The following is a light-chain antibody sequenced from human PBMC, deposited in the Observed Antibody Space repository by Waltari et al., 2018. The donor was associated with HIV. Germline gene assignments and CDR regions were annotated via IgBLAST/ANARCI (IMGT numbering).Light chain of an antibody. Sequence: SYELTQQPSVSVSPGQTASITCSGETLGDKYGGGYQQKPAQSPVLVIYQDTKRPSGIPERFSGSNSGNTATLTISGTQAMDEADYYCQAWDSSTAWGVFGGGTKLTVL. CDR1: TLGDKY. CDR3: QAWDSSTAWGV. J-gene: IGLJ2*01. V-gene: IGLV3-1*01. CDR2: QDT.